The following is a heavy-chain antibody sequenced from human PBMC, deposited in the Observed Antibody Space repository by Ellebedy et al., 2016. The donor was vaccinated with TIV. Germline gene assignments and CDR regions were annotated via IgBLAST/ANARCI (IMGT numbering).Heavy chain of an antibody. J-gene: IGHJ1*01. V-gene: IGHV1-2*02. CDR1: GYTFTGYY. Sequence: AASVKVSCKASGYTFTGYYMHWVRQAPGQGLEWVGWINPNSGGTNYAQKLQGRVTMTTDTSTNTAYMELRSLRSDDTAVYYCALDCNAGSCTAEYFQHWGQGTLVTVSS. CDR3: ALDCNAGSCTAEYFQH. D-gene: IGHD2-15*01. CDR2: INPNSGGT.